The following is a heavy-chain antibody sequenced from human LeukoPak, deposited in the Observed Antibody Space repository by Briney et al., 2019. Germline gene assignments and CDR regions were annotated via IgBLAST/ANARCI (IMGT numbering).Heavy chain of an antibody. CDR1: GGSISSSSYY. V-gene: IGHV4-39*01. J-gene: IGHJ4*02. CDR2: IYYSGST. D-gene: IGHD3-10*01. Sequence: PSETLSLTCTVSGGSISSSSYYWGWIRQPPGKGLEWIGSIYYSGSTYYNPSLKSRVTISVDTSKYQFSLKLSSVTAADTAVYYCARSRKRGSDYYFDYWGQGTLVTVSS. CDR3: ARSRKRGSDYYFDY.